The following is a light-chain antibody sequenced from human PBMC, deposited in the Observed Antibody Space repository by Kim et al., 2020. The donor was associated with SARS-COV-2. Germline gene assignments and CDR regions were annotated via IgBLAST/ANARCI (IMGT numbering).Light chain of an antibody. V-gene: IGKV3-15*01. CDR3: QQYNNWPPWT. CDR2: GAS. J-gene: IGKJ1*01. CDR1: QSVSNN. Sequence: SPGERATLSGRASQSVSNNVAGYQQKPGQAPRLLIYGASTRATGIPARFSGSGSGTEFTLTISSLQSEDFAVYHCQQYNNWPPWTFGQGTKVDIK.